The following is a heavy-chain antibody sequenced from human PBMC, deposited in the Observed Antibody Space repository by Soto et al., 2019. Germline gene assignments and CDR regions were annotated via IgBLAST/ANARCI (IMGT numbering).Heavy chain of an antibody. D-gene: IGHD3-9*01. CDR1: GYTLTSYG. J-gene: IGHJ5*02. V-gene: IGHV1-18*01. CDR3: AREGSADYDILNGYYATPWALNWFDP. Sequence: ASVKVSCKASGYTLTSYGISGVRQAPGQGLEWMGWISAYNGNTNYAQKLQGRVTMTTDTSTSTAYMELRSLRSDDTAVYYCAREGSADYDILNGYYATPWALNWFDPWGQGTLVTVSS. CDR2: ISAYNGNT.